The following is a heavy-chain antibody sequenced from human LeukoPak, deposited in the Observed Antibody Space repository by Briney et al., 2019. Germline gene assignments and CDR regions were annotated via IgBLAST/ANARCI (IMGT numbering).Heavy chain of an antibody. J-gene: IGHJ4*02. CDR3: ARSDYGDYDIDY. Sequence: SETLSLTCAVSGASISSYDWGWIRQPPGKGLEWIGGIYNSGRTNDNPSLKSRVTISKDTSKNQVSLNLRSVTAADTAVYYCARSDYGDYDIDYRGQGTLVTVSS. CDR2: IYNSGRT. CDR1: GASISSYD. V-gene: IGHV4-59*01. D-gene: IGHD4-17*01.